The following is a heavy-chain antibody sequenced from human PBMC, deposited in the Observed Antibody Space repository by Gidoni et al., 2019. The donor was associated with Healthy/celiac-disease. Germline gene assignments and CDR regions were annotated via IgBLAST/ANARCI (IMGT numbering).Heavy chain of an antibody. V-gene: IGHV3-15*01. D-gene: IGHD2-21*02. CDR3: TTVRFPAYCGGDCYDAFDI. CDR2: IKSKTDGGPT. J-gene: IGHJ3*02. CDR1: GFTFSNAW. Sequence: EVQLVESGGGLVKPGGSLRLSCAASGFTFSNAWMCWVRRARGKGLGWVGRIKSKTDGGPTDYAAPVKGRFTISRDDSKNTLYLQMNSLKTEDTAVYYCTTVRFPAYCGGDCYDAFDIWGQGTMVTVSS.